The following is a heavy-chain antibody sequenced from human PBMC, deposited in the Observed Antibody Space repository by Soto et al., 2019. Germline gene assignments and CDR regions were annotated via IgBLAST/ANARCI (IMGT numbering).Heavy chain of an antibody. Sequence: ASVKVSCKASGYTFTSYGISWVRQAPGQGLEWMGWISAYNGNTNYAQKLQGRVTMTTDTSTSTAYMELRSLRSDDTAVYYCARDWGWELQNYYYYGMDVWGQGTTVPVSS. V-gene: IGHV1-18*01. D-gene: IGHD1-26*01. J-gene: IGHJ6*02. CDR3: ARDWGWELQNYYYYGMDV. CDR2: ISAYNGNT. CDR1: GYTFTSYG.